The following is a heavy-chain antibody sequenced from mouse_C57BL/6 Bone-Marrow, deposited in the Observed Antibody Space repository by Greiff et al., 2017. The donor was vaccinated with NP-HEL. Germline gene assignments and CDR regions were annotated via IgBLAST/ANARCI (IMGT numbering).Heavy chain of an antibody. V-gene: IGHV5-6*01. CDR1: GFTFSSYG. J-gene: IGHJ2*01. CDR2: ISSGGSYT. CDR3: ARHSYDYSLDY. D-gene: IGHD2-4*01. Sequence: VQLQQSGGDLVKPGGSLKLSCAASGFTFSSYGMSWVRQTPDKRLEWVATISSGGSYTYYPDSVKGRFTISRDNAKNTLYLQMSSLKSEDTAMYYCARHSYDYSLDYWGQGTTLTVSS.